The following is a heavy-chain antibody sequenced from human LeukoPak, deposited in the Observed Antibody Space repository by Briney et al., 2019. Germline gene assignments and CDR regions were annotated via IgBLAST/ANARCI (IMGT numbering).Heavy chain of an antibody. CDR3: ARVVGTTNYYYGMDV. J-gene: IGHJ6*02. CDR2: MNPNSGNT. V-gene: IGHV1-8*01. CDR1: RYTFTSYD. Sequence: GASVTVSCKASRYTFTSYDINWVRQATGQGLAWMGWMNPNSGNTGYAQKFQGRVTMTRNTSISTAYMELSSLRSEDTAVYYCARVVGTTNYYYGMDVWGQGTTVTVSS. D-gene: IGHD1-1*01.